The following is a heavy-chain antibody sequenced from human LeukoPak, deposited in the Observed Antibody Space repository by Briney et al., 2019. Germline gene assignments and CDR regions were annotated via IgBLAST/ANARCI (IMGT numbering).Heavy chain of an antibody. CDR3: AKRPIMITFGGASGFDY. J-gene: IGHJ4*02. V-gene: IGHV3-23*01. Sequence: GGSLRLSCAASGFTFSSYAMSWVRQAPGKGLEWVSAISGSGGSTYYADSVKGRFTISRDNSKNTLYLQMNSLRAEDTAVYYCAKRPIMITFGGASGFDYWGQGTLVTVSS. CDR1: GFTFSSYA. D-gene: IGHD3-16*01. CDR2: ISGSGGST.